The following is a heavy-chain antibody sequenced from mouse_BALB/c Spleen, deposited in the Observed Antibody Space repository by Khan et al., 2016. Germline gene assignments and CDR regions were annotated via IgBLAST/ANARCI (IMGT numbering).Heavy chain of an antibody. CDR1: GCTFSRFG. V-gene: IGHV5-17*02. Sequence: EVELVESGGGLVQPGGSRKLSCAASGCTFSRFGMHWVRQTPEKGLEWVAFISSGSGTIYYADTLKGRFTISRDNPKNVLFLQMTSLRSEDTAMYYCTRGDYWGQGTTLTVSS. CDR3: TRGDY. J-gene: IGHJ2*01. CDR2: ISSGSGTI.